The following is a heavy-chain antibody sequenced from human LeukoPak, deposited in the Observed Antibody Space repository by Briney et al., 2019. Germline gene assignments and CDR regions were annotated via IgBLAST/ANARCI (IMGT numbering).Heavy chain of an antibody. CDR2: ISSSSSYI. Sequence: GGFLRLSCAASGFTFSSYSMNWVRQAPGKGLEWVSSISSSSSYIYYADSVKGRFTISRDNAKNSLYLQMNSLRAEDTAVYYCARDLVAVAGTHAFDIWGQGTMVTVSS. CDR1: GFTFSSYS. V-gene: IGHV3-21*01. D-gene: IGHD6-19*01. CDR3: ARDLVAVAGTHAFDI. J-gene: IGHJ3*02.